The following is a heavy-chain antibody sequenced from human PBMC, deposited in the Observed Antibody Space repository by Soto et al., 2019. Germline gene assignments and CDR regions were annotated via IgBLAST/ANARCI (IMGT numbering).Heavy chain of an antibody. J-gene: IGHJ4*02. Sequence: GPGPGQTSETLSLTCAVSGYSITNGYYWGWIRQPPGKGLEWIGSIYHSGNTYYNPSLKSRVTLSIDTSKNQFSLKLRSVTAADTAMYYCARVKLAGRGSFHDWGQGTLVTVSS. V-gene: IGHV4-38-2*01. CDR2: IYHSGNT. D-gene: IGHD3-3*02. CDR1: GYSITNGYY. CDR3: ARVKLAGRGSFHD.